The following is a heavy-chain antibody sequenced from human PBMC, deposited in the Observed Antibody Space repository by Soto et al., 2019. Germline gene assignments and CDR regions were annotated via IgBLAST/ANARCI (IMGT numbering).Heavy chain of an antibody. V-gene: IGHV1-3*01. CDR2: INVGNGNT. Sequence: ASVKVSCKTPGYTFSIYNIHLLRQAPGQRLEWMGWINVGNGNTRYSQKFQGRLTLTRDTPGNTAYLELNSLISEDTAVYYCATPQDYDGCFDSWGQGTLVTVSS. CDR3: ATPQDYDGCFDS. J-gene: IGHJ4*02. CDR1: GYTFSIYN. D-gene: IGHD3-22*01.